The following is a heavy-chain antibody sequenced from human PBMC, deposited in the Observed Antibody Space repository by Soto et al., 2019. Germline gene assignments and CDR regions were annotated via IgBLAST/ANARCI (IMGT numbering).Heavy chain of an antibody. Sequence: QVQLVQSGGEVKRPGASVKVSCKTSANTFPNMVITWGHKPPDQPLEWLGWISLYSDGTTYAQKFQGRVSMTTDTSTTTAYMELRSLRSDDTAVYYCARVVPGAEAWFGPWGQGTLVTVSS. J-gene: IGHJ5*02. V-gene: IGHV1-18*01. CDR1: ANTFPNMV. CDR2: ISLYSDGT. CDR3: ARVVPGAEAWFGP. D-gene: IGHD2-2*01.